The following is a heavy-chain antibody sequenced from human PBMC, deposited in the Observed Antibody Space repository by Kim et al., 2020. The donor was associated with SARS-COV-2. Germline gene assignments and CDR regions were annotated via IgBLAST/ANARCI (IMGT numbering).Heavy chain of an antibody. CDR1: GGSISSYY. CDR3: ARESKRRDGYNYPAEAFDI. CDR2: VYTSGST. Sequence: SETLSLTCTVSGGSISSYYWSWIRQPAGKGLEWIGRVYTSGSTNYNPSLKSRVTMSVDTSKNQFSLKLSSGTAADTAAYYCARESKRRDGYNYPAEAFDIWGQGTMVTVSS. J-gene: IGHJ3*02. D-gene: IGHD5-12*01. V-gene: IGHV4-4*07.